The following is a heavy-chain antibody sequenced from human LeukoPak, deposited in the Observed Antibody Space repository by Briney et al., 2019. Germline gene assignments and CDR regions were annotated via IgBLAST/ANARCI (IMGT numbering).Heavy chain of an antibody. CDR2: IWYDGSYK. J-gene: IGHJ3*02. CDR1: GFTFSNYA. D-gene: IGHD4-23*01. CDR3: ARGNSDAFDI. Sequence: PRGSLRLSCAASGFTFSNYAMHWVRQPPGKGLEWVAIIWYDGSYKYYADSVKGRFTVSRDNSKNTLYLQVNSLTAEDTAVYYCARGNSDAFDIWGQGTMVTVSS. V-gene: IGHV3-33*01.